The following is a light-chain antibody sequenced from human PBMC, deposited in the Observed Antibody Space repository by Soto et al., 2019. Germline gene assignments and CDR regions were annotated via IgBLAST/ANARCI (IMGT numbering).Light chain of an antibody. V-gene: IGKV1-39*01. J-gene: IGKJ1*01. CDR3: QQSYSTLTWT. CDR2: AAS. CDR1: QSISSY. Sequence: DIQMTQSPSSLSASVGDRVTITCRASQSISSYLNWYQQKPGKAPKLLIYAASSLQSGVPSRFSGIGSGTDFTLTISSLQPEDFATYYCQQSYSTLTWTFGQRTKVEIK.